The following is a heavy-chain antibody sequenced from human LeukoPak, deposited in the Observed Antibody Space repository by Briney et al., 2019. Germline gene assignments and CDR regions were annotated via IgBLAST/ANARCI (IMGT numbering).Heavy chain of an antibody. V-gene: IGHV4-39*07. D-gene: IGHD3-22*01. CDR2: IYYSGST. J-gene: IGHJ4*02. CDR3: ARGPTSDIYDSSGYYYDY. CDR1: GGSISSSSYY. Sequence: PSETLSLTCTVSGGSISSSSYYWGWIRQPPGKGLEWIGSIYYSGSTYYNPSLKSRVTISVDTSKNQFSLKLNSVTAADTAVYYCARGPTSDIYDSSGYYYDYWGQGTLVTVSS.